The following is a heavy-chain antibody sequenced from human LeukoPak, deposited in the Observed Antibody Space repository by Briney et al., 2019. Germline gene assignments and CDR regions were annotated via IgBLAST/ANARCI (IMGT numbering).Heavy chain of an antibody. CDR2: ISGSGGST. D-gene: IGHD3-10*01. CDR1: GFTFSSYA. J-gene: IGHJ4*02. Sequence: PGGSLRLSCAASGFTFSSYAMSWVRQAPGKGLEWVSAISGSGGSTYYADSVKGRFTISRDNSKNTLYLQMNSLRAEDTAVYYCAKRDVLLWFGELLSADYWGQGTLVTVSS. CDR3: AKRDVLLWFGELLSADY. V-gene: IGHV3-23*01.